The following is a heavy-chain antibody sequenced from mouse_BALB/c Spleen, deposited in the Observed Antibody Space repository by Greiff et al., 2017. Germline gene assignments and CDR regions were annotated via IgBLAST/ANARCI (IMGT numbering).Heavy chain of an antibody. CDR2: IYPGDGDT. V-gene: IGHV1-80*01. CDR3: AGGDAMDY. J-gene: IGHJ4*01. CDR1: GYAFSSYW. Sequence: VKLQESGAELVRPGSSVKISCKASGYAFSSYWMNWVKQRPGQGLEWIGQIYPGDGDTNYNGKFKGKATLTADKSSSTAYMQLSSLTSEDSAVYFCAGGDAMDYWGQGTSVTVSS.